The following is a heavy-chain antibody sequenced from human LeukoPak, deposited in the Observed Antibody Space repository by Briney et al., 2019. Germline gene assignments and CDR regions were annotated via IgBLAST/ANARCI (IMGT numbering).Heavy chain of an antibody. CDR2: IDSSGIT. D-gene: IGHD2/OR15-2a*01. CDR3: AGHHPRNTVDF. J-gene: IGHJ4*02. V-gene: IGHV4-59*08. CDR1: GVSMSGYY. Sequence: NPSETLSLTCTVSGVSMSGYYWSWIRQPPGKGLDLIGHIDSSGITVYNAPLKSRVTISIDTSRNQFSLALTSVTAADTAVYYCAGHHPRNTVDFWGQGTLVTVSS.